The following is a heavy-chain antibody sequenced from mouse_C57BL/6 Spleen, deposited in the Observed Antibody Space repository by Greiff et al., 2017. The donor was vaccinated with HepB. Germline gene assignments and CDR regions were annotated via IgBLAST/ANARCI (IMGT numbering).Heavy chain of an antibody. CDR3: ARPSYYGSSRGYAMDY. Sequence: VKLVESGPGLVQPSQSLSITCTVSGFSLTSYGVHWVRQSPGKGLEWLGVIWSGGSTDDNAAFISRLSISKDNSKSQVFFKMNSLQADDTAIYYCARPSYYGSSRGYAMDYWGQGTSVTVSS. D-gene: IGHD1-1*01. CDR1: GFSLTSYG. V-gene: IGHV2-2*01. CDR2: IWSGGST. J-gene: IGHJ4*01.